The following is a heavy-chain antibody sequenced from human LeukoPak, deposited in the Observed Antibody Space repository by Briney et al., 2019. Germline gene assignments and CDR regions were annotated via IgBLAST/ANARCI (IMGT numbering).Heavy chain of an antibody. CDR2: ITGSGATT. CDR1: GFTFSTFG. CDR3: AKVVSGFHFDC. Sequence: GGSLRLSCAASGFTFSTFGMSWVRRVPGKGPEWVSGITGSGATTYYADSVKGRFTISRDNSQNTLYLQMNTLRAEDTAVYYCAKVVSGFHFDCWGQGTLVTVSS. J-gene: IGHJ4*02. V-gene: IGHV3-23*01. D-gene: IGHD1-26*01.